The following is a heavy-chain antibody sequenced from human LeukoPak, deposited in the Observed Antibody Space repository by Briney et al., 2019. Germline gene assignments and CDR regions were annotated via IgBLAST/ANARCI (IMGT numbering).Heavy chain of an antibody. CDR1: GFSFSYYE. Sequence: PGGSLRLSCAASGFSFSYYEMNWVRQAPGKGLEWISYISNSGTTIYYADSVKGRFTISRDNAKNSLYLQMNSLRADDTAVYYCARLYCSGGSCYSGGKIGYLDYWGQGTLVTVSS. V-gene: IGHV3-48*03. CDR2: ISNSGTTI. D-gene: IGHD2-15*01. J-gene: IGHJ4*02. CDR3: ARLYCSGGSCYSGGKIGYLDY.